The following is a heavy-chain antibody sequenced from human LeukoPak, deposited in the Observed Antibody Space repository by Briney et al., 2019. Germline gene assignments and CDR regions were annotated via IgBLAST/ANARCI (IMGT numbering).Heavy chain of an antibody. CDR3: ARVVQLGDWFDP. CDR2: IYYSGST. J-gene: IGHJ5*02. CDR1: GGSISSSSYY. D-gene: IGHD4/OR15-4a*01. Sequence: PSETLSLTCTVSGGSISSSSYYWGWILQPPGKGLEWIGSIYYSGSTYYNPSLKSRVTISVDTSKNQFSLKLSSVTAADTAVHYCARVVQLGDWFDPWGQGTLVTVSS. V-gene: IGHV4-39*07.